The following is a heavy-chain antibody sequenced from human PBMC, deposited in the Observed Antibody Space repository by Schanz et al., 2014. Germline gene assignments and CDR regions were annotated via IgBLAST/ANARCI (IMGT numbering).Heavy chain of an antibody. CDR3: AKSQGSSFDS. Sequence: EVQLLESGGGLVQPGGSLRLSCAASGFTFRGCAMSWVRQAPGRGLEWVSSISGSGGSTYYADSVKGRFTISRDNSKSTLYLQMSSLRAEDTAVYYCAKSQGSSFDSWGQGTLVTVSS. D-gene: IGHD6-13*01. CDR1: GFTFRGCA. CDR2: ISGSGGST. J-gene: IGHJ4*02. V-gene: IGHV3-23*01.